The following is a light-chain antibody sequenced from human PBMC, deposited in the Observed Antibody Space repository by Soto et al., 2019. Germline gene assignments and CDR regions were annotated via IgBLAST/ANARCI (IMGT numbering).Light chain of an antibody. Sequence: DIQMTQSPSTLSAFEGDRVTITCRASQRIINWLAWYQQKPGKVPKVLIYDASSLENGVPSRFSGSGSGTEFSLTISSLQPDDSATYYCQQYHTYWTFGQGTKVEV. CDR3: QQYHTYWT. CDR2: DAS. V-gene: IGKV1-5*01. CDR1: QRIINW. J-gene: IGKJ1*01.